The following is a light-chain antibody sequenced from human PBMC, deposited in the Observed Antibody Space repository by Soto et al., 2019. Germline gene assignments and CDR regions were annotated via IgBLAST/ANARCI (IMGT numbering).Light chain of an antibody. CDR2: DVT. V-gene: IGLV2-14*01. Sequence: QSALTQPASVSGSPGQSITISCTGTSSDVGGYNYVCWYQQHPGRAPKLIIYDVTNRPSGVSNRFSASKSGNTASLSISGLQAEDEADYYCSSYTNIGTVVFGGGTKLTVL. J-gene: IGLJ2*01. CDR1: SSDVGGYNY. CDR3: SSYTNIGTVV.